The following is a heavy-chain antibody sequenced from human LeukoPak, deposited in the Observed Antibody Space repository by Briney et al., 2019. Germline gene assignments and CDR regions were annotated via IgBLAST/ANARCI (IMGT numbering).Heavy chain of an antibody. J-gene: IGHJ6*02. V-gene: IGHV3-23*01. Sequence: PGGSLRLSCGTSGFTFSSYGMSWVRQAPGKGLEWVSIISGSGGATYYADSVKGRFTTSRDNSKNTLYLQMNSLRAEDTAVYYCGRIAINANIGMDVWGQGTTVTVSS. CDR2: ISGSGGAT. CDR1: GFTFSSYG. D-gene: IGHD1/OR15-1a*01. CDR3: GRIAINANIGMDV.